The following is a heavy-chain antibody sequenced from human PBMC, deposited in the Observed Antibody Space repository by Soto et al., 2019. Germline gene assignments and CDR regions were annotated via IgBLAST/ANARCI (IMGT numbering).Heavy chain of an antibody. CDR2: ISAYNGNT. D-gene: IGHD4-17*01. J-gene: IGHJ6*02. CDR3: AKAVTTSSYYYGMDV. V-gene: IGHV1-18*01. Sequence: QVQLVQSGAEVKKPGASVKVSCKASGYTFTSYGISWVRQAPGQGLEWMGWISAYNGNTNYAQKLQGRVTMTTDTSTSTAYMERRSLRSDDTAVYYCAKAVTTSSYYYGMDVWGQGTTVTVSS. CDR1: GYTFTSYG.